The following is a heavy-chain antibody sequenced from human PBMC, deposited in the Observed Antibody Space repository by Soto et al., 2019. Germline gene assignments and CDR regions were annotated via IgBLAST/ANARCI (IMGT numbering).Heavy chain of an antibody. D-gene: IGHD3-22*01. CDR3: ARGYYDSSGYYYNWFDP. J-gene: IGHJ5*02. Sequence: GASVKVSCKASGYTFTGYYMHWVRQAPGQGLEWMGWINPNSGGTNYAQKFQGWVTMTRDTSISTAYMELSRLRSDDTAVYYCARGYYDSSGYYYNWFDPWGQGTLVTVSS. CDR1: GYTFTGYY. CDR2: INPNSGGT. V-gene: IGHV1-2*04.